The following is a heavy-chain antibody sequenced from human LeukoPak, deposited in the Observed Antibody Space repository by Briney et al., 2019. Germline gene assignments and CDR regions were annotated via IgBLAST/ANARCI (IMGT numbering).Heavy chain of an antibody. CDR1: GFTFTSYW. CDR3: ARERSQVDPYYYYGMDV. Sequence: GGSLRLSCAASGFTFTSYWMSWVRQAPGKGLEWVANIKQDGSETNYVDSVKGRFSISRDNAKNLLYLQMNSLRAEDTAVYYCARERSQVDPYYYYGMDVWGQGTTVTVSS. J-gene: IGHJ6*02. CDR2: IKQDGSET. V-gene: IGHV3-7*03. D-gene: IGHD5-12*01.